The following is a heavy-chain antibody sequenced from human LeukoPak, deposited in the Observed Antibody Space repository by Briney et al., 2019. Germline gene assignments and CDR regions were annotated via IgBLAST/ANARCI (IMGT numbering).Heavy chain of an antibody. CDR2: MFHTGST. CDR3: ASQISSRTLWFDP. Sequence: SETLSLTCAVSRASISSPYYWAWIRQSPGKGLECIGSMFHTGSTYYNTSLKSRVTISLDTSQNQFSLKMRSVTAADTAVYYCASQISSRTLWFDPWGQGILVSVSS. CDR1: RASISSPYY. V-gene: IGHV4-38-2*01. J-gene: IGHJ5*02. D-gene: IGHD2-2*01.